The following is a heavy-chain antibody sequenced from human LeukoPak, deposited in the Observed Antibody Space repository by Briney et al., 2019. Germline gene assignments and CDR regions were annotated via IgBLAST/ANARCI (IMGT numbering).Heavy chain of an antibody. CDR1: GFTFSNAW. V-gene: IGHV3-15*01. D-gene: IGHD6-6*01. Sequence: GGSLRLSCAASGFTFSNAWMSWVRQAPGKGLEWVGRIKSKTDGGTTDYAASVKGRFTIQGDDSKNTLYLQMNSLKTEYTAVYYCTTVSSSWERYYYYYMDVWGRGTTVTVSS. CDR3: TTVSSSWERYYYYYMDV. CDR2: IKSKTDGGTT. J-gene: IGHJ6*03.